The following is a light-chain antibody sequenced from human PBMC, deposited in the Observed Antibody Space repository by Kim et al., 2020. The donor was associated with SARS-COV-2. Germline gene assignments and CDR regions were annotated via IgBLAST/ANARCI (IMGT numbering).Light chain of an antibody. J-gene: IGLJ1*01. CDR2: DVN. CDR1: SSDIGGYNY. V-gene: IGLV2-14*03. Sequence: QSALAQPASVSGSPGQSITISCTGTSSDIGGYNYVSWYQEHSGKAPKLIIYDVNGRPSGVSHRFSGSKSGNTASLTISGLQAEDEAEYFCSSYGNNDTPYVFGTGTKVTVL. CDR3: SSYGNNDTPYV.